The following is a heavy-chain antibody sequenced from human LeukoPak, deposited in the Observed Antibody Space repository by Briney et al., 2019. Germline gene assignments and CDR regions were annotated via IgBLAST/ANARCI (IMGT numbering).Heavy chain of an antibody. D-gene: IGHD4-11*01. V-gene: IGHV3-15*07. CDR3: TRYTVTTSFDY. CDR2: IKSKTDGGTT. J-gene: IGHJ4*02. Sequence: SGGSLRLSCAASGFTVSNAWMNWVRQAPGKGLEWVGRIKSKTDGGTTDYAAPVKGRFTISRDDSKNTLFLQMNSLKTEDTAVYYCTRYTVTTSFDYWGQGTLVTVSS. CDR1: GFTVSNAW.